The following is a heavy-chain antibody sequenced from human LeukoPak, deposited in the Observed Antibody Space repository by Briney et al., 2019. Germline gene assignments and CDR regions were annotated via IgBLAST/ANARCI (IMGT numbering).Heavy chain of an antibody. J-gene: IGHJ4*02. CDR3: AKDEGYCSGGSCYRTDY. Sequence: GGSLRLSCAASGFTFSTFGMHWVRQAPGKGLEWVSVISNDGSNKYYVDSVKGRFTISRDNSKSTLYLQMNSLREEDTAVYYCAKDEGYCSGGSCYRTDYWGQGTLVTVPS. V-gene: IGHV3-30*18. CDR2: ISNDGSNK. D-gene: IGHD2-15*01. CDR1: GFTFSTFG.